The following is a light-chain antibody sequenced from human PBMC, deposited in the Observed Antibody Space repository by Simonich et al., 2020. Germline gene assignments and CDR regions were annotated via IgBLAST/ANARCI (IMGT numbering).Light chain of an antibody. V-gene: IGLV6-57*03. CDR2: EDN. J-gene: IGLJ2*01. Sequence: NFMLTQPHSVSESPGKTVTISCTRSSGSIASNYVQWYPQRPGSAPTTVIYEDNQRPSGVPDRFAGSIGSSSNSASLTISGLKTEDEADYYCQSYDSSNQVFGGGTKLTVL. CDR3: QSYDSSNQV. CDR1: SGSIASNY.